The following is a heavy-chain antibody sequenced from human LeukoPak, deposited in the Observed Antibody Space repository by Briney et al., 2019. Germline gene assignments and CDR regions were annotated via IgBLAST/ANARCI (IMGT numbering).Heavy chain of an antibody. J-gene: IGHJ4*02. V-gene: IGHV3-23*01. Sequence: GGSLRLSCAASGFTFSSYAMSWVRQAPGKGLEWVSAISGSGGSTYYADSVKGRFTISRDNSKNTLYLQMNSLRAEDTAVYYCAKVLELGYCSGGSCCLDYWGQGTLVTVSS. CDR1: GFTFSSYA. CDR2: ISGSGGST. CDR3: AKVLELGYCSGGSCCLDY. D-gene: IGHD2-15*01.